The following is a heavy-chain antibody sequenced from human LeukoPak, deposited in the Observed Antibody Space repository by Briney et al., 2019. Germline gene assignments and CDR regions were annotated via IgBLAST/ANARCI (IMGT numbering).Heavy chain of an antibody. V-gene: IGHV4-61*01. D-gene: IGHD2-2*01. CDR3: VGTAGSTPFDY. J-gene: IGHJ4*02. Sequence: SETLSLTCTVSGGSVSSGSYYWSWIRQPPGKGLEWIGCIYYSGSTNYNPSLKSRVTISVDTSKNQFSLKLSSVTAADTAVYYCVGTAGSTPFDYWGQGTLVTVSS. CDR1: GGSVSSGSYY. CDR2: IYYSGST.